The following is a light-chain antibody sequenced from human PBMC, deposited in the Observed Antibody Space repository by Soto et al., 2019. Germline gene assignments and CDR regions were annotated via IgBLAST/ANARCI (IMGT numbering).Light chain of an antibody. J-gene: IGKJ2*01. CDR1: QSVSSY. CDR2: DAS. Sequence: EIVLTQSPATLSLSPGERATLSCRASQSVSSYLAWYQQKPGQAPRLLIYDASNRATGIPARFSGSGCGTDFTLTISSLEPEDFAVYYCQQRSNWPPDKYTFGQGTKLEI. CDR3: QQRSNWPPDKYT. V-gene: IGKV3-11*01.